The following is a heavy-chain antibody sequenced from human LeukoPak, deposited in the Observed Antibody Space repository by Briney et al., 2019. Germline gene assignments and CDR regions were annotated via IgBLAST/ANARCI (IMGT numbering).Heavy chain of an antibody. CDR2: IYHSGST. V-gene: IGHV4-4*02. D-gene: IGHD2-2*01. Sequence: PGRSLRLSCAASGFTFSSYGMHWVRQPPGKGLEWIGEIYHSGSTNYNPSLKSRVTISVDKSKNLFSLKLSSVTAADTAVYYCARDVVPAAHNDAFDILGQGTMVTVSS. J-gene: IGHJ3*02. CDR3: ARDVVPAAHNDAFDI. CDR1: GFTFSSYG.